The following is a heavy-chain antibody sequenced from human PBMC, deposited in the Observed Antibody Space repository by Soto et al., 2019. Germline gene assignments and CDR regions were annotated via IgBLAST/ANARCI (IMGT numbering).Heavy chain of an antibody. CDR3: ARLPRGAAAGGNFDY. V-gene: IGHV5-51*01. CDR1: GYSFTSYW. J-gene: IGHJ4*02. Sequence: GESLKISCKGSGYSFTSYWIGWVRQMPGKGLEWMGIIYPGDSDTRYSPSFQGQVTISADKSISTAYLQWCSLKASDTAMYYCARLPRGAAAGGNFDYWGQGTLVTVSS. D-gene: IGHD6-13*01. CDR2: IYPGDSDT.